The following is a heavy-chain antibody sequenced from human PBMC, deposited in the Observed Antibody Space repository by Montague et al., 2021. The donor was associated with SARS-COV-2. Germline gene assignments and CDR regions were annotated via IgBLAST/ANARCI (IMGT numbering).Heavy chain of an antibody. CDR3: ARYSYSGTYFGLNDAFVI. CDR2: TCYRSEWYF. CDR1: GDSVSSHNAA. J-gene: IGHJ3*02. D-gene: IGHD1-26*01. Sequence: CAISGDSVSSHNAAWNWIRQSPSRGLEWLGRTCYRSEWYFDYAISLRGRITINPDTSKNQFSLQLDSVTLDDTAVYYCARYSYSGTYFGLNDAFVIWGQGTLVTVSS. V-gene: IGHV6-1*01.